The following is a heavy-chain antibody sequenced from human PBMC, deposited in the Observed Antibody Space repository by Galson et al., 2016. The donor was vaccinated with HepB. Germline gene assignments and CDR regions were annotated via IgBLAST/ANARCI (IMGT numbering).Heavy chain of an antibody. V-gene: IGHV4-38-2*02. D-gene: IGHD3-10*01. CDR3: ARDNSAMARGIIIRGEVDY. J-gene: IGHJ4*02. CDR1: GNSISTGYY. CDR2: IFRSGTT. Sequence: SETLSLTCSVSGNSISTGYYWGWIRQPPGKGLEWIGYIFRSGTTYYNPSLKSRVTLSLDTSKNQFSLKLASVTAADTAMYYCARDNSAMARGIIIRGEVDYWGQGTLVTVSS.